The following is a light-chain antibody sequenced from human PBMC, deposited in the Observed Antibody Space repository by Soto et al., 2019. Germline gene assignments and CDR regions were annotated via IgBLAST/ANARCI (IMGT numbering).Light chain of an antibody. CDR2: AAS. CDR3: QQYYNTPRT. J-gene: IGKJ2*01. Sequence: DIQMTQSPSSLSTSVGDRVSITCRASQNINSYLNWYQQKQGKAPKLLIYAASSLQSGAPSRFSGSGSGTDFTLTISSLQPEDFATYYCQQYYNTPRTFGQGTKLEIK. CDR1: QNINSY. V-gene: IGKV1-39*01.